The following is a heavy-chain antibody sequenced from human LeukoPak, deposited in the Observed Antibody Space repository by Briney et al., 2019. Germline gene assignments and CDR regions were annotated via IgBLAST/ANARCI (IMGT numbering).Heavy chain of an antibody. CDR2: ISSSSSYI. J-gene: IGHJ5*02. Sequence: TGGSLRLSCAASGFTFSSYSMNWVRQAPGKGLEWVSSISSSSSYIYYADSVKGRFTISRDNSKNTLYLQMNSLRAEDTAVYYCARDPGVSGWYWGSSWGQGTLVTVSS. V-gene: IGHV3-21*03. D-gene: IGHD6-19*01. CDR3: ARDPGVSGWYWGSS. CDR1: GFTFSSYS.